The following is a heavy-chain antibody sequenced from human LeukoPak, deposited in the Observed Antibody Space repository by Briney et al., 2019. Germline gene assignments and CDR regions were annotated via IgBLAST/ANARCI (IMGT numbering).Heavy chain of an antibody. CDR2: IHSSGSA. CDR3: ARDILDVGATHYFDY. J-gene: IGHJ4*02. CDR1: GASLTSYY. D-gene: IGHD1-26*01. Sequence: KPSETLSLTCTVSGASLTSYYWSWIRQPPGKGLEYIGQIHSSGSANYNPSLKSRVAMSLDASKNQFSLTVSSVTAADTAIYYCARDILDVGATHYFDYWGQGSLLTVSS. V-gene: IGHV4-4*07.